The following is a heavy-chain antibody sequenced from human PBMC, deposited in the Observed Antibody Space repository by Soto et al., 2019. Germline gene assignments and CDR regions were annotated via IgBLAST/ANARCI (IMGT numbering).Heavy chain of an antibody. D-gene: IGHD4-4*01. J-gene: IGHJ5*02. V-gene: IGHV1-2*02. CDR1: GYSFSDNQ. Sequence: ASVKFSCNASGYSFSDNQIHWLRRAPGQGLEWMGRINPKGDDTNYAQKFQGRVTMTRDTSIDTAYLELTGLTSDDTAIYYCARKHSLDYIRWGLDPWGQGTLVTVSS. CDR2: INPKGDDT. CDR3: ARKHSLDYIRWGLDP.